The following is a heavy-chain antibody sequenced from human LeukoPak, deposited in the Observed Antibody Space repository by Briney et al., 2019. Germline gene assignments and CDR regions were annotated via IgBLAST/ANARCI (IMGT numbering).Heavy chain of an antibody. D-gene: IGHD6-19*01. CDR1: GFTFSIYD. V-gene: IGHV3-13*01. CDR3: ARVVAGTHWLDP. Sequence: GGSLRLSCAASGFTFSIYDMHWVRQVTGKGLEWVSGIDAAGGTYYPDSVKGRFTMSRENAKNSLHLQMNSLRAGDTAVYYCARVVAGTHWLDPWGQGTLVTVSS. CDR2: IDAAGGT. J-gene: IGHJ5*02.